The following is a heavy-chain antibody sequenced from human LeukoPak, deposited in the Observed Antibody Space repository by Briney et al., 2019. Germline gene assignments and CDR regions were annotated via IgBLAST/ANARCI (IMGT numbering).Heavy chain of an antibody. J-gene: IGHJ4*02. Sequence: QSGGSLRLSCAASGFTFTDYWMTWVRQVPGKGLEWVANIQRGGSESYYVDSVKGRFTISRENAKNSLYLQMDSLRVEDTAVYYCARVGTWELQRVFDYWGQGTPVTVSS. CDR3: ARVGTWELQRVFDY. D-gene: IGHD1-26*01. V-gene: IGHV3-7*01. CDR1: GFTFTDYW. CDR2: IQRGGSES.